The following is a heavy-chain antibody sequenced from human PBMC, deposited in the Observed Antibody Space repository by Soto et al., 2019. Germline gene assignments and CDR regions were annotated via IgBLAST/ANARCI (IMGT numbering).Heavy chain of an antibody. CDR2: SSNRDRST. J-gene: IGHJ6*02. V-gene: IGHV3-11*01. CDR1: GFIFSDYY. Sequence: GGSLRLSCAASGFIFSDYYMTWIRQAPGKGLEWLSCSSNRDRSTYYADSVKDRFVVSKDNAKNLVYLQMNSLRAEDTAVYFCARAWKIEKFGVISMSKGLDVWGQGTTVTVSS. D-gene: IGHD3-3*01. CDR3: ARAWKIEKFGVISMSKGLDV.